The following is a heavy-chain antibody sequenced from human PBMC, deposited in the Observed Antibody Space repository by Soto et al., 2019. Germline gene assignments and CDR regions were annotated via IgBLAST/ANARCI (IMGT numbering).Heavy chain of an antibody. CDR2: ISGSGGST. V-gene: IGHV3-23*01. D-gene: IGHD2-15*01. Sequence: EVQLLGSGGGLVQPGGSLRLSCAASGFTFGIHAMSWVRQVPGKGLEWVSFISGSGGSTYYADSVKGRFTISRDNSKKTLYLQMNSLRGEDTAVYYCGKGSAATNYFYYATDVWGQGTTVTVSS. CDR1: GFTFGIHA. J-gene: IGHJ6*02. CDR3: GKGSAATNYFYYATDV.